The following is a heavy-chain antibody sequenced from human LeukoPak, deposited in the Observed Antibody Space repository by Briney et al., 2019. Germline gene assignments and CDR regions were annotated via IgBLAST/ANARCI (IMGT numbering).Heavy chain of an antibody. CDR2: ISYDGSNK. D-gene: IGHD1-1*01. Sequence: PGRSLRLSCAASGFTFSSYAMHWVRQAPGKGLEWVAVISYDGSNKYYADSVKGRFTISRDNAKNSLYLQMNSLRAEDTAVYYCVRCALNYNDAFDIWGLGTMVTVSS. V-gene: IGHV3-30-3*01. J-gene: IGHJ3*02. CDR1: GFTFSSYA. CDR3: VRCALNYNDAFDI.